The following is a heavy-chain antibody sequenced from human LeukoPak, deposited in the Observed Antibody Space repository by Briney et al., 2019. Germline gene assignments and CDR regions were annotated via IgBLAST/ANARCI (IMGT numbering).Heavy chain of an antibody. J-gene: IGHJ3*02. CDR2: IRYDGINK. CDR1: GFTFSTHG. V-gene: IGHV3-30*02. CDR3: AKEGVYYGSGSYRDGFDI. D-gene: IGHD3-10*01. Sequence: GGSLRLSCAASGFTFSTHGMHWVRQAPGKGLEWVAFIRYDGINKYYADSVKGRFTISRDSFKNTLYLQMNSLRPEDTAVYYCAKEGVYYGSGSYRDGFDIWGQGTRATVSS.